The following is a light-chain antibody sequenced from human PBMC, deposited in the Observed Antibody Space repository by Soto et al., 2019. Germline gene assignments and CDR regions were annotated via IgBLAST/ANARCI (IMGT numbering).Light chain of an antibody. J-gene: IGLJ1*01. Sequence: QSALTQPASVSGSPGQSITISCTGTSSDVGGYNYVSWYQQHPGKAPKLMIYDVSNRPSGVSNRFSGSKSGNTASLTISGLQAEDEADYYCSSYTSCSTYVFGTGPKVAVL. CDR1: SSDVGGYNY. CDR3: SSYTSCSTYV. CDR2: DVS. V-gene: IGLV2-14*01.